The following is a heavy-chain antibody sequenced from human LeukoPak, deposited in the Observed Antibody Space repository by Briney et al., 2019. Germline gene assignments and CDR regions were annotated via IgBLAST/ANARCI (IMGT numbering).Heavy chain of an antibody. V-gene: IGHV3-20*04. CDR2: INWNGGST. J-gene: IGHJ3*02. CDR3: ASVAVVAATRAFDI. Sequence: PGGSLRLSCAASGFTFDDYGMSWVRQAPGKGLEWVSGINWNGGSTGYADSVKGRVTISRDNAKNSLYLQINSLRAEDTALYYCASVAVVAATRAFDIWGQGTMVTVSS. CDR1: GFTFDDYG. D-gene: IGHD2-15*01.